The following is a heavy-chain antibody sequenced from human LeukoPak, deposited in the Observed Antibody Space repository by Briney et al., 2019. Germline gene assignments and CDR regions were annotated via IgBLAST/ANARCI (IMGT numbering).Heavy chain of an antibody. D-gene: IGHD2-2*01. CDR2: MNPKSGMS. J-gene: IGHJ4*02. Sequence: ASVKVSCKASGYTFSTLDINWVRQATGQGLEWMGWMNPKSGMSGFAQRFQGRVTITRDTSISTAYMELNSLRSEDTAVYYCARVVVVPAATFDYWGQGTLVTVSS. CDR1: GYTFSTLD. V-gene: IGHV1-8*03. CDR3: ARVVVVPAATFDY.